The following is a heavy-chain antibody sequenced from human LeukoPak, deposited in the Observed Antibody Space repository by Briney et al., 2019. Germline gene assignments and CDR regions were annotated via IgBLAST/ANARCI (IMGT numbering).Heavy chain of an antibody. D-gene: IGHD6-19*01. V-gene: IGHV3-13*01. CDR1: GFTFSSYD. CDR2: IGTAGDS. CDR3: ATGQNQGVAVAGTAGFDY. Sequence: GGSLRLSCAASGFTFSSYDMHWVRQATGKGLEWVSAIGTAGDSYYPGSVKGRFTISRENAKNSLYLQMNSLRAGNTAVYYCATGQNQGVAVAGTAGFDYWGQGTLVTVSS. J-gene: IGHJ4*02.